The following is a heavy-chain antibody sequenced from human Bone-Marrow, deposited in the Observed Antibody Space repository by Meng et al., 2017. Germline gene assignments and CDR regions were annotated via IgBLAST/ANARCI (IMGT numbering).Heavy chain of an antibody. D-gene: IGHD3-22*01. CDR2: IRSKAYGGTT. J-gene: IGHJ4*02. Sequence: GESLKISCTASGFTFGDYAMSWVRQAPGKGLEWVGFIRSKAYGGTTEYAASVKGRFTISRDDSKSIAYLQMNSLKTEDTAVYYCTRFSGLLPRDFDYWGQGTLVTGAS. CDR1: GFTFGDYA. CDR3: TRFSGLLPRDFDY. V-gene: IGHV3-49*04.